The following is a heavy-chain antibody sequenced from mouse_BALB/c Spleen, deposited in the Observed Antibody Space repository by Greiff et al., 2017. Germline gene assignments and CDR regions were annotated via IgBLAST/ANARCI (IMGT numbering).Heavy chain of an antibody. CDR3: ARGTTVVAPFDY. D-gene: IGHD1-1*01. CDR1: GFTFTDYY. CDR2: IRNKANGYTT. J-gene: IGHJ2*01. V-gene: IGHV7-3*02. Sequence: EVMLVESGGGLVQPGGSLRLSCATSGFTFTDYYMSWVRQPPGKALEWLGFIRNKANGYTTEYSASVKGRFTISRDNSQSILYLQMNTLRAEDSATYYCARGTTVVAPFDYWGQGTTLTVSS.